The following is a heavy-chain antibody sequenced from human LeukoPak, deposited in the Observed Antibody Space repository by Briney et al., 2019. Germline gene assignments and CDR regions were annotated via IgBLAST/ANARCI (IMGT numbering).Heavy chain of an antibody. CDR3: ACYYDSSGYRLDY. Sequence: GASVKVSCKASGYTFTSYDINWVRQATGQGLEWMGWMNPNSGNTGYAQKFQGRVTMTRNTSISTAYMELSSLRSEDTAVYYCACYYDSSGYRLDYWGPGTLVTVSS. J-gene: IGHJ4*02. V-gene: IGHV1-8*01. CDR1: GYTFTSYD. D-gene: IGHD3-22*01. CDR2: MNPNSGNT.